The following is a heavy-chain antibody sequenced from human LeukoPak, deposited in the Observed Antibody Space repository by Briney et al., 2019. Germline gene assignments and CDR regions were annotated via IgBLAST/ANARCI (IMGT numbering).Heavy chain of an antibody. CDR2: IYYSGST. CDR1: GGSISSGDYY. D-gene: IGHD3-10*02. V-gene: IGHV4-30-4*01. CDR3: ARGLFGGPTDY. Sequence: SESLSLTCTVAGGSISSGDYYWSWLRQPPGKVLEWIGYIYYSGSTYYNPSLKSRVTISVDTSKNQFSLKLSSVTAADTAVYYCARGLFGGPTDYWGQGTLVTGSS. J-gene: IGHJ4*02.